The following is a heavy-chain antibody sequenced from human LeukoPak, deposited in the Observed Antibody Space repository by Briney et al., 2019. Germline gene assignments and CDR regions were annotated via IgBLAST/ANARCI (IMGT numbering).Heavy chain of an antibody. D-gene: IGHD1-1*01. J-gene: IGHJ3*01. CDR1: EFTFSSYA. Sequence: GGSLRLSCAASEFTFSSYAMSWVRQAPGKGLEWVASINGNSDFIYYADSVEGRFTISRDNAENSLNVQMNSLRVEDTAVYYCARGAQYDFQAAFDLWGQGTMVTVSS. CDR3: ARGAQYDFQAAFDL. V-gene: IGHV3-21*01. CDR2: INGNSDFI.